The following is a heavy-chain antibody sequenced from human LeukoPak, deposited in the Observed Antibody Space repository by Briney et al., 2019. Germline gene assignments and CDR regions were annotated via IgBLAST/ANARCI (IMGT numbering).Heavy chain of an antibody. CDR2: ISASGGST. CDR3: GKDLALYSSGWCIDY. V-gene: IGHV3-23*01. D-gene: IGHD6-19*01. J-gene: IGHJ4*02. CDR1: GFTFSTYS. Sequence: TGGSLRLSCAASGFTFSTYSMSWVRQAPGKGLEWVSGISASGGSTYYADSVKGRFTISRDKSKNTLYLQMNSLRVEDTVVYYCGKDLALYSSGWCIDYWGQGTLVTVSS.